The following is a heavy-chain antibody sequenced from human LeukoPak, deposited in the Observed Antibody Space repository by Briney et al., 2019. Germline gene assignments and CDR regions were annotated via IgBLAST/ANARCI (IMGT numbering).Heavy chain of an antibody. CDR1: GDSISTYY. CDR3: ARHGRSGWFDY. D-gene: IGHD6-19*01. V-gene: IGHV4-59*08. CDR2: IHYSGST. J-gene: IGHJ4*02. Sequence: SETLSLTCTVSGDSISTYYWSWIRQPPGKGLEWIGYIHYSGSTFYNPSLKSRVTISVDTSKNQFSLKLSSVTAADTAVYYCARHGRSGWFDYWGQGTLVTVSS.